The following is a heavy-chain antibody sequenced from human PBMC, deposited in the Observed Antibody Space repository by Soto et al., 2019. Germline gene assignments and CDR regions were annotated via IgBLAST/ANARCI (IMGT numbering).Heavy chain of an antibody. D-gene: IGHD3-22*01. CDR3: AKAFFYDASGKYSDLYFDS. CDR2: ISTRGGRT. J-gene: IGHJ4*02. CDR1: GFSFSSYA. V-gene: IGHV3-23*01. Sequence: EVLLLESGGGLTQPGGSLRLACAASGFSFSSYAMSWVRQAPPQGLEWVSSISTRGGRTYYADSVKGRFSISRDNSSNAVYLDMDNLRAAATGIYYCAKAFFYDASGKYSDLYFDSWGQGALVTVSS.